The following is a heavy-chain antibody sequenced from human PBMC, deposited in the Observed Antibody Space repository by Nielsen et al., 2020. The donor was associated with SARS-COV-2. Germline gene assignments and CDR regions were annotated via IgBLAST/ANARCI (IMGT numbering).Heavy chain of an antibody. CDR3: ARGDRGRYYYYYYGMDV. J-gene: IGHJ6*02. V-gene: IGHV3-7*01. Sequence: ETLSLTCAASGFTFSSYWMSWVRQAPGKGLEWVANIKQDGSEKYYVDSVKGRFTISRDNAKNSLYLQMNSLRAEDTAAYYCARGDRGRYYYYYYGMDVWGQGTTVTVSS. CDR2: IKQDGSEK. CDR1: GFTFSSYW.